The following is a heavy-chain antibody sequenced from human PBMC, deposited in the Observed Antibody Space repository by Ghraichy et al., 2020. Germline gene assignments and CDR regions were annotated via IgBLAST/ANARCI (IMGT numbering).Heavy chain of an antibody. Sequence: GESLNISCAASGFTFSDYYMSWIRQAPGKGLEWVSYISSSGDTKYYADSVKGRFTISRDNAKNSLYLQMNSLRADDTAVYYCARDPNDYSNYYFDYWGQGTLVTVSS. CDR2: ISSSGDTK. V-gene: IGHV3-11*01. D-gene: IGHD4-11*01. CDR3: ARDPNDYSNYYFDY. CDR1: GFTFSDYY. J-gene: IGHJ4*02.